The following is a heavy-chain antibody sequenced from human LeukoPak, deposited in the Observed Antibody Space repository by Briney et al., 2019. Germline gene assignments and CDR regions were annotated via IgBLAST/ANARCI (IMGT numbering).Heavy chain of an antibody. CDR3: ARDRHRETRGYSYGYAGY. D-gene: IGHD5-18*01. CDR1: GYTFTSYH. Sequence: GASVKVSCKASGYTFTSYHMHWVRQAPGQGLEWMGIINPSGGSTSYAQKFQGRVTMTRDTSTSTVYMELSSLRSEDTAVYYCARDRHRETRGYSYGYAGYWGQGTLVTVSS. V-gene: IGHV1-46*01. J-gene: IGHJ4*02. CDR2: INPSGGST.